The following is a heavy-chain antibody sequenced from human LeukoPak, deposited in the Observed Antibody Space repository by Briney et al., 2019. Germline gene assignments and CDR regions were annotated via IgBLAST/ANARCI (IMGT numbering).Heavy chain of an antibody. CDR1: GFTFSSYS. CDR3: ASSGVVVVAEFDY. J-gene: IGHJ4*02. CDR2: ISSSSSYI. V-gene: IGHV3-21*01. Sequence: GGSLRLSCAASGFTFSSYSMNWVRQAPGKGLEWVSSISSSSSYIYYADSVKGRFTISRDNAKNSLYLHMNSLRAEDTAVYYCASSGVVVVAEFDYWGQGTLVTVSS. D-gene: IGHD2-15*01.